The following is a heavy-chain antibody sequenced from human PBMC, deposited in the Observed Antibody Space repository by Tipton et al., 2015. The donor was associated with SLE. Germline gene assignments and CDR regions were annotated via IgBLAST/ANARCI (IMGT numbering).Heavy chain of an antibody. CDR3: AAQKCYGGTCYYDPVNSFDP. Sequence: TLSLTCAVYGGSFSDYYWTWIRQPPGKGLEWIGYISYSGSTNYNPSVKSRVTISVDTSKNQLSLRLTSVTAADTAVYYCAAQKCYGGTCYYDPVNSFDPWGPGTLVTVSS. J-gene: IGHJ5*02. CDR1: GGSFSDYY. V-gene: IGHV4-59*08. CDR2: ISYSGST. D-gene: IGHD2-21*01.